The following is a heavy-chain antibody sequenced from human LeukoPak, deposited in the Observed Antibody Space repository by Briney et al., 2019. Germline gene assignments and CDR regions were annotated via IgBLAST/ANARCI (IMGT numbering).Heavy chain of an antibody. CDR1: GYTFTGYY. V-gene: IGHV1-2*02. CDR2: INPNSGGT. Sequence: ASVKVSCKTSGYTFTGYYMQWVRQAPGQGPEWMGWINPNSGGTNYAQKFQGRVTMTRDTSISTAYMELSRLRSDDTAVYYCARVFRGRGYDPIYFDYWGQGTLVTVSS. CDR3: ARVFRGRGYDPIYFDY. D-gene: IGHD5-12*01. J-gene: IGHJ4*02.